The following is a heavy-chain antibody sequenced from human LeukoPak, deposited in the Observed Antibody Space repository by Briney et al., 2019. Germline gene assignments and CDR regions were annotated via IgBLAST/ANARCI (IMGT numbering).Heavy chain of an antibody. V-gene: IGHV3-23*01. D-gene: IGHD6-13*01. J-gene: IGHJ4*02. CDR2: ISSGGGDT. Sequence: QPGGSLRLSCAGSGFTFSSYGMSWVRQAPGKGLEWVSAISSGGGDTYYADSVKGRFTISRDNSKNTLYLQMNSLKTEDTAVYYCTRRAAAGALDYWGQGTLVTVSS. CDR3: TRRAAAGALDY. CDR1: GFTFSSYG.